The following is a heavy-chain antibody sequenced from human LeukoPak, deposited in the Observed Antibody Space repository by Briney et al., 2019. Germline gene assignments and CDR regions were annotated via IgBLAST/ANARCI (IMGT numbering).Heavy chain of an antibody. CDR3: AKDKGYDSSGLLRFCMDA. Sequence: GGSLRLSCAASGFSFSTNAMSWVRQTPGKGLGWVSAVGGGNGRTYYADSVKGRFTISRDDSKNTLYLQMNSLRAEDTAIYYCAKDKGYDSSGLLRFCMDAWGTGTTVTVSS. D-gene: IGHD3-22*01. CDR2: VGGGNGRT. J-gene: IGHJ6*03. CDR1: GFSFSTNA. V-gene: IGHV3-23*01.